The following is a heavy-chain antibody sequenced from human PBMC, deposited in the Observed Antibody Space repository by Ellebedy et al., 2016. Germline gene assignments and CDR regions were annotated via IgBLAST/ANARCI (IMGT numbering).Heavy chain of an antibody. CDR1: GFTFSSYS. CDR3: ARDTTSHVRNHGDHGGDFDY. J-gene: IGHJ4*02. Sequence: GGSLRLXXAASGFTFSSYSMNWVRQAPGKGLEWVSYISSSSSTIYYADSVKGRFTISRDNAKNSLYLQMNSLRAEDTAVYYCARDTTSHVRNHGDHGGDFDYWGQGTLVTVSS. D-gene: IGHD1-14*01. V-gene: IGHV3-48*04. CDR2: ISSSSSTI.